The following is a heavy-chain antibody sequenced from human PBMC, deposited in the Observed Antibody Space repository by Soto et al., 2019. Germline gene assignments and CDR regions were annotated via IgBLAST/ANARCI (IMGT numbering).Heavy chain of an antibody. CDR1: CVPIWGPH. J-gene: IGHJ4*02. CDR2: LSYGRSP. CDR3: ARANSNFPQRHFDC. V-gene: IGHV4-59*11. Sequence: SHRLLRTCSGPCVPIWGPHWHRFRHAPEQGLEWIGFLSYGRSPHHNPALKNRVTISGDTSKNQFSLRLSSVTAADTAVYYCARANSNFPQRHFDCWGQGTLVT. D-gene: IGHD3-22*01.